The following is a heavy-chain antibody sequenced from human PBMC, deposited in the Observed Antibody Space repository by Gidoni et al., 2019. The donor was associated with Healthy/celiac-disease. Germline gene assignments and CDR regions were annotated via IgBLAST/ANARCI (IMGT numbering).Heavy chain of an antibody. CDR1: GFTFSDYY. CDR3: ARDLDYSNPYYYYYGMDV. D-gene: IGHD4-4*01. Sequence: QVQLVESGGGLVKPGGSLRLSYAASGFTFSDYYMSWIRQAPGKGLEWVSYISSSGSTIYYADSVKGRFTISRDNAKNSLYLQMNSLRAEDTAVYYCARDLDYSNPYYYYYGMDVWGQGTTVTVSS. J-gene: IGHJ6*02. CDR2: ISSSGSTI. V-gene: IGHV3-11*01.